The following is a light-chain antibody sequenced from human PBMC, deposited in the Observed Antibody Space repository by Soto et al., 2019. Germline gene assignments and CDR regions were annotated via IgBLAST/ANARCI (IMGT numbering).Light chain of an antibody. CDR3: QQYNNWPWT. V-gene: IGKV3-15*01. CDR2: GAS. J-gene: IGKJ1*01. Sequence: EIVMTQSPATLSVSPGGRASLSCRASQRISGTLAWYQQKPGQAPRLLIYGASTRATSFPARFSGSGSGTDFTLTISRLQSEDFAVYYCQQYNNWPWTFDQGTKVESK. CDR1: QRISGT.